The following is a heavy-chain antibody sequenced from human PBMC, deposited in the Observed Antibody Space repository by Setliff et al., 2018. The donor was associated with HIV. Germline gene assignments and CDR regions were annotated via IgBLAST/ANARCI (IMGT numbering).Heavy chain of an antibody. CDR1: GASISSYY. CDR3: ARATATWLVDN. CDR2: DYHSGGT. V-gene: IGHV4-59*01. Sequence: SETLSLTCNVSGASISSYYWSWIRQPPGKGLEWIGYDYHSGGTNYNPSLKSRLTISTDASKNQFSLKLSSVTTADTAVYYCARATATWLVDNWGQGTLVTVSS. D-gene: IGHD2-15*01. J-gene: IGHJ4*02.